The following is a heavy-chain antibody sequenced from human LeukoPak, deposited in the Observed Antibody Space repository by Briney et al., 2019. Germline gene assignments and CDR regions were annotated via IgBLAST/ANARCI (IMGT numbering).Heavy chain of an antibody. V-gene: IGHV3-30*18. J-gene: IGHJ6*02. CDR1: GFTFSSYG. D-gene: IGHD2-2*01. Sequence: GGSLRLSCAASGFTFSSYGMHWVRQAPGKGLEWVAVISYDGSNKYYTDSVKGRFTISRDNSKNTLYLQMNSLRAEDTAVYYCANIDIVPGSGMDVWGQGATVTVSS. CDR3: ANIDIVPGSGMDV. CDR2: ISYDGSNK.